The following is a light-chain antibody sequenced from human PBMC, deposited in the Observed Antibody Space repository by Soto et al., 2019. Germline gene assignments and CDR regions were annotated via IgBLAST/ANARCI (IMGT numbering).Light chain of an antibody. CDR1: QSVLYSSNNKNY. CDR2: WAS. CDR3: QQYYSPPLS. Sequence: DIVMTQSPDSLAVSLGERATINCKSSQSVLYSSNNKNYLAWYQQKPGQPPKLLIYWASTRESGVPDRFSGSGSVTDFTLTINSLQAEDVAVYYCQQYYSPPLSFCGGTKVEIK. J-gene: IGKJ4*01. V-gene: IGKV4-1*01.